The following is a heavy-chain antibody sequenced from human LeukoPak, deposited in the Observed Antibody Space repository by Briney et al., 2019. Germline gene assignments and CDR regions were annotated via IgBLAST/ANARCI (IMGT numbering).Heavy chain of an antibody. CDR3: ARARDWNYVPFDY. V-gene: IGHV4-59*01. D-gene: IGHD1-7*01. CDR1: GGSISSYY. Sequence: SETLSLTCTVSGGSISSYYWSWIRQPPGKGLEWIGYIYYSGSANYNPSLKSRVTISVDTSKNQFSLKLSSVTAADTAVYYCARARDWNYVPFDYWGQGTLVTVSS. CDR2: IYYSGSA. J-gene: IGHJ4*02.